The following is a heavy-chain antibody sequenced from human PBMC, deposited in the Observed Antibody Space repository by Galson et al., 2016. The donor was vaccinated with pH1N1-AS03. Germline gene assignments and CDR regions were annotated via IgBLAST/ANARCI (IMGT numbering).Heavy chain of an antibody. CDR3: AREEGGFGSNWLQTDAFDI. V-gene: IGHV3-30-3*01. J-gene: IGHJ3*02. CDR2: MSYEGTTT. CDR1: GFIFTHYS. Sequence: SLRLSCAASGFIFTHYSMHWVRQAPGKGLEWVAVMSYEGTTTYYADSVKGRFTISRDNSKNTLYLQMNSLRTEDTALYCCAREEGGFGSNWLQTDAFDIWGQGPMVTVSS. D-gene: IGHD6-13*01.